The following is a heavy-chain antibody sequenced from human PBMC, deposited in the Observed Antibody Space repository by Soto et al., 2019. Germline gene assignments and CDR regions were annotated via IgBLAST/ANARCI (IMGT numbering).Heavy chain of an antibody. CDR1: GFTFNTYW. V-gene: IGHV3-7*01. Sequence: PGGSLRLSCAASGFTFNTYWMHWVRQAPGKGLEWVATIKKDESDKYYVDSVKGRFTISRDSSKNTVSLEMTSLRAEDTAVYYCAKGGRQWLVTSDFNYSAQGALVPVSS. D-gene: IGHD6-19*01. CDR3: AKGGRQWLVTSDFNY. J-gene: IGHJ4*02. CDR2: IKKDESDK.